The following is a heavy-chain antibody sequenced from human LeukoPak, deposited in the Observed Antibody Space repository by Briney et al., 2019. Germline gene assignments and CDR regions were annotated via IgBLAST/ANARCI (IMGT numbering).Heavy chain of an antibody. J-gene: IGHJ4*02. Sequence: GGSLRLSCAASGFSVSGNSLNWARQAPGKGLEWVSVIYAAGGTYYADSVKGRFTISRDDSKTTVYLQMNSLKTEDTAIYYCTTDGSTTLSNTFDYWGQGTLVTVSS. D-gene: IGHD1-26*01. V-gene: IGHV3-53*01. CDR2: IYAAGGT. CDR3: TTDGSTTLSNTFDY. CDR1: GFSVSGNS.